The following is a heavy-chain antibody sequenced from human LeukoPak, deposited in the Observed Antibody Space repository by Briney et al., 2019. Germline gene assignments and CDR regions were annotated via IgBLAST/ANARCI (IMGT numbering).Heavy chain of an antibody. V-gene: IGHV1-18*01. CDR2: INTYKGNT. Sequence: ASVKVSCKASGYSFNSYGISWVRQAPGQGLEWMGWINTYKGNTNYAQKFQGRVSMTTDRSTSTAYLELRSLRSDDTAVYYCARDQKVGTTATCTPFDPWGQGTLVTVSS. CDR3: ARDQKVGTTATCTPFDP. J-gene: IGHJ5*02. D-gene: IGHD1-26*01. CDR1: GYSFNSYG.